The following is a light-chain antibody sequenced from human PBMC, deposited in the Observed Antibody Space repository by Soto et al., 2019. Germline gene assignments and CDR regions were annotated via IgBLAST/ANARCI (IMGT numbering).Light chain of an antibody. Sequence: QSALTQPASVSGSPGQSITISCTGTSSDVGGYNYVSWYQQHPGKAPKVMIYEVTYRPSGVSNRFSGSKSGNTASLTISGLQADDEADYYCSSYTNSGTLYVFGTGTKLTVL. CDR1: SSDVGGYNY. V-gene: IGLV2-14*01. J-gene: IGLJ1*01. CDR3: SSYTNSGTLYV. CDR2: EVT.